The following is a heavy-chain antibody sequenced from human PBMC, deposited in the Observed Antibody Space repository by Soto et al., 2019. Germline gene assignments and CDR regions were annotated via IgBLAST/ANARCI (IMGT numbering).Heavy chain of an antibody. Sequence: QLQLQESGSGLVKPSQTLSLTCAVSGGSISSGGYSWSWVRQPPGKGLEWIGYIYHSGSTYYNPSPXSXXTISVDRSKNQSSLELSSVAAADTAVYYCARVPSPWGQGTLVTVSS. CDR2: IYHSGST. J-gene: IGHJ5*02. CDR3: ARVPSP. V-gene: IGHV4-30-2*01. CDR1: GGSISSGGYS.